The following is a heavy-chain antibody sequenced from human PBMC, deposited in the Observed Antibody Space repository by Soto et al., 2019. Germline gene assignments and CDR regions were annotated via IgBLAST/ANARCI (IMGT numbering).Heavy chain of an antibody. CDR1: AGSTSWGAYS. J-gene: IGHJ4*02. V-gene: IGHV4-30-2*01. Sequence: QTRSVTSGVSAGSTSWGAYSWSWIRQPPGKALEWIGYIYRSGTNYYNPSLKSRVSISVDRSQNQFSLNLTSVHAADTAVYYCGRRKTQYSFDLSGPGHLLTVSS. CDR3: GRRKTQYSFDL. CDR2: IYRSGTN.